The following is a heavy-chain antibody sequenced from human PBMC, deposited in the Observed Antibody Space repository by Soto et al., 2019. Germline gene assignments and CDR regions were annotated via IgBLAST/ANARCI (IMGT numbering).Heavy chain of an antibody. J-gene: IGHJ6*03. Sequence: GGSLRLSCAASGFTFSSYSMNWVRQAPGKGLEWVSSISSSSSYIYYADSVKGRFTISRDNAKNSLYLQMNSLRAEDTALYYCARDVAAREYYYYYMDVWGKGTTVTVSS. V-gene: IGHV3-21*01. CDR1: GFTFSSYS. CDR2: ISSSSSYI. D-gene: IGHD6-6*01. CDR3: ARDVAAREYYYYYMDV.